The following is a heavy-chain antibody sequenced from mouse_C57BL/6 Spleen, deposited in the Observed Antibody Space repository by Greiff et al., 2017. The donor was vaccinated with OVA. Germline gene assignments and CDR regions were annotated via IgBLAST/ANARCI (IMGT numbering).Heavy chain of an antibody. CDR3: ARQGLRRMYFYV. CDR1: GFTFSDYG. Sequence: EVKLMESGGGLVKPGGSLKLSCEASGFTFSDYGMHWVRQAPEQGLEWVAYISRGSSTTYYADTVKGRSTLSRDNAKNTLFLPMTSLRAEDAAKYYWARQGLRRMYFYVWGTGATVTVSS. D-gene: IGHD1-1*01. V-gene: IGHV5-17*01. J-gene: IGHJ1*03. CDR2: ISRGSSTT.